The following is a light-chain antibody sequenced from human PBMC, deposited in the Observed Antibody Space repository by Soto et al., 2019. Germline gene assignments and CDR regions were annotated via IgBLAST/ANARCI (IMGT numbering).Light chain of an antibody. V-gene: IGKV3-15*01. CDR1: QSVSSN. J-gene: IGKJ3*01. Sequence: EIVMTQSPATLSVSPGERATLSCRASQSVSSNLAWYQQKPGQAPRRLIYGASTRATGIPASFSGSGSGTEFTLTISSLQSEDFAVYYCQQYNNWPPGAFGPGTKVDIK. CDR2: GAS. CDR3: QQYNNWPPGA.